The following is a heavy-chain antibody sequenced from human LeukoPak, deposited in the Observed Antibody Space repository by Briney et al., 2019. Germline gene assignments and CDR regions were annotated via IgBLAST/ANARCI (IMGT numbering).Heavy chain of an antibody. V-gene: IGHV3-74*01. CDR3: ARDRPHNWFDP. CDR1: GIAFSNHW. CDR2: INNDGSYA. J-gene: IGHJ5*02. Sequence: PGGSLRLSCAASGIAFSNHWMHWVRHAPGKGLEWVSWINNDGSYAVYADSVRARFTISRDNAKNTLYLQMNGLRPEDTAVYYCARDRPHNWFDPWGQGTLVTVSS.